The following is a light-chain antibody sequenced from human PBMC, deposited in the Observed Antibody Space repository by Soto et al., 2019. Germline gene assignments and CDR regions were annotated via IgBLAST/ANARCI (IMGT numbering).Light chain of an antibody. CDR3: QKSYSTPLN. Sequence: DIQLTQSPSPLSAAVGEGVTRTCRASQTISSYLNWYQQKPGKAPKLLIYAASSLQSGVPSRFSGSGSGTDFTLTISSLQPEDFATYYCQKSYSTPLNFGGGTKVDIK. J-gene: IGKJ4*01. CDR1: QTISSY. V-gene: IGKV1-39*01. CDR2: AAS.